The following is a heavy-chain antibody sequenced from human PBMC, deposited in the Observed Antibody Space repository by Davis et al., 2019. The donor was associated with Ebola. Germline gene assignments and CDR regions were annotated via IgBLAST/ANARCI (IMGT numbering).Heavy chain of an antibody. CDR2: IYYSGST. CDR1: GGSISSYY. Sequence: MPSETLSLTCTVSGGSISSYYWSWIRQPPGKGLEWIGYIYYSGSTNYNPSLKSRVTISVDTSKNQFSLKLSSVTAADTAVYYCARDSRWLVPGTYYYGMDVWGQGTTVTVSS. D-gene: IGHD6-19*01. CDR3: ARDSRWLVPGTYYYGMDV. J-gene: IGHJ6*02. V-gene: IGHV4-59*12.